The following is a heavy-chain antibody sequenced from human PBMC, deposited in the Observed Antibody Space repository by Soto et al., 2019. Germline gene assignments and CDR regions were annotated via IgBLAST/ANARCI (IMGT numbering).Heavy chain of an antibody. D-gene: IGHD5-12*01. J-gene: IGHJ4*02. CDR2: MKSITDAGTT. CDR3: LTERGAGSYNGYAREDH. Sequence: EVQLVQSGGGLVKPGESLTLSCAGSGFTFANAWMSWVRQAPGKGLEWVGRMKSITDAGTTDLAAPVKGRFSISRDESKNTWYLRMTNVKVEDPALYYCLTERGAGSYNGYAREDHWGQGTLVTVSS. V-gene: IGHV3-15*01. CDR1: GFTFANAW.